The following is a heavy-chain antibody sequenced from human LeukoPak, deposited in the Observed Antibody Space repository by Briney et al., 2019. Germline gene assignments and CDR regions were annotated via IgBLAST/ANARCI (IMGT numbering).Heavy chain of an antibody. D-gene: IGHD5-18*01. J-gene: IGHJ4*02. Sequence: SETLSLTCTVSGGSISSGGYYWSWIRQHPGKGLEWIGYIYYSGSTYYNPSLKSRVTISVDTSKNQFSLKLSSVTAADTAVYYCARMVGTAMVSYFDYWGQGTLVTVSS. CDR3: ARMVGTAMVSYFDY. CDR2: IYYSGST. V-gene: IGHV4-31*03. CDR1: GGSISSGGYY.